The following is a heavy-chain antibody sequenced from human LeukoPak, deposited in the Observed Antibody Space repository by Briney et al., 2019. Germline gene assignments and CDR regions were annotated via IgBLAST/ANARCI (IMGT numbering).Heavy chain of an antibody. CDR2: ITSSSSYI. J-gene: IGHJ6*03. D-gene: IGHD1-26*01. CDR1: GFTFSSYN. V-gene: IGHV3-21*06. CDR3: ARDPYSGNYGAYYYYYMDV. Sequence: GGSLRLSCAASGFTFSSYNMNWVRQAPGKGLEWVSSITSSSSYIDYADSVKGRFTISRDNAKNSLYLQMDSLRVEDTAEYYCARDPYSGNYGAYYYYYMDVWGKGTTVTVSS.